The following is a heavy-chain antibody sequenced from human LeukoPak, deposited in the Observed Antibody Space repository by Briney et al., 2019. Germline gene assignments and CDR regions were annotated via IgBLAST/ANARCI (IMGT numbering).Heavy chain of an antibody. Sequence: GGSLRLSCAASGFTFSSYSMNWVRQAPGKGLEWVSYISSSSSTIYYADSVKGRFTISRDNAKNSLYLQMNSLRAEDTAVYYCARGITIFEVARPDYYYGMDVWGQGTTVTVSS. CDR1: GFTFSSYS. CDR2: ISSSSSTI. V-gene: IGHV3-48*01. CDR3: ARGITIFEVARPDYYYGMDV. D-gene: IGHD3-3*01. J-gene: IGHJ6*02.